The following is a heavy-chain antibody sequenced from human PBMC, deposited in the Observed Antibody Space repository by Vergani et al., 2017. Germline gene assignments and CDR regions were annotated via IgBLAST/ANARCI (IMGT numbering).Heavy chain of an antibody. J-gene: IGHJ4*01. D-gene: IGHD2/OR15-2a*01. Sequence: EVQLLESGGGSAQPGESLRLSCVASGFTFTAHGLNWVRQAPGKGLEWVSGISGQNFRTHYADSVKGRFTISRDDSKNTVYLQINSLRAEDTAIYYCVKGKIDLGSYFFDSWGHGILVTVSS. V-gene: IGHV3-23*01. CDR1: GFTFTAHG. CDR2: ISGQNFRT. CDR3: VKGKIDLGSYFFDS.